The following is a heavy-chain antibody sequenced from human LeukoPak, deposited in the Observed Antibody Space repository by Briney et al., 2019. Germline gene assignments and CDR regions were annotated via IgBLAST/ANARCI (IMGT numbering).Heavy chain of an antibody. Sequence: PSGSLSLTCTVSGGSISSYYWSWIRQHPGKGLEWIGYISYSGTTYYTPSLKSRITISLDTSKNQFSLELSSVTAADTAVYYCARAAWRGTNSRDAFDIWGLGTVVT. CDR2: ISYSGTT. V-gene: IGHV4-59*06. CDR3: ARAAWRGTNSRDAFDI. CDR1: GGSISSYY. J-gene: IGHJ3*02. D-gene: IGHD4/OR15-4a*01.